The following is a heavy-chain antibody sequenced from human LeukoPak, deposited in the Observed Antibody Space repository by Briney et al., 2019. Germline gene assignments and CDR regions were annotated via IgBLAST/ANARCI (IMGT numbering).Heavy chain of an antibody. Sequence: GESPRISCKGSGYSFTSYWISWVRQMPGKGLEWMGRIDPSDSYTNYSPSFQGHVTISADKSISTAYLQWSSLKASDTAMYYCASHGYSSSWSFDYWGQGTLVTVSS. CDR2: IDPSDSYT. J-gene: IGHJ4*02. CDR1: GYSFTSYW. CDR3: ASHGYSSSWSFDY. V-gene: IGHV5-10-1*01. D-gene: IGHD6-13*01.